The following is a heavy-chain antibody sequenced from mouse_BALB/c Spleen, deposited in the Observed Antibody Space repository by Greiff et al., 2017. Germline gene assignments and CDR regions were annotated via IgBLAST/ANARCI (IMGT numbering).Heavy chain of an antibody. CDR2: ISSGGSYT. CDR3: ARATARAMDY. Sequence: EVQLVESGGGLVKPGGSLKLSCAASGFTFSSYGMSWVRQTPDKRLEWVATISSGGSYTYYPDSVKGRFTISRDNAKNTLYLQMSSLKSEDTAMYYCARATARAMDYWGQGTSVTVSS. V-gene: IGHV5-6*01. CDR1: GFTFSSYG. J-gene: IGHJ4*01. D-gene: IGHD1-2*01.